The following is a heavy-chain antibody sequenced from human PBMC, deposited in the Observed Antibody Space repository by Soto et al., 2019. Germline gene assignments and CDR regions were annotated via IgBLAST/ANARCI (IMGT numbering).Heavy chain of an antibody. CDR2: INAGNGNT. D-gene: IGHD6-19*01. V-gene: IGHV1-3*01. CDR1: GYTFTSYA. J-gene: IGHJ4*02. Sequence: ASVKVSCKASGYTFTSYAMHWVRQAPGQRLEWMGWINAGNGNTKYSQKFQGRVTITRDTSASTAYMELRSLRSDDTAVYYCARDYGSGWSGPYYFDYWGQGTLVTVSS. CDR3: ARDYGSGWSGPYYFDY.